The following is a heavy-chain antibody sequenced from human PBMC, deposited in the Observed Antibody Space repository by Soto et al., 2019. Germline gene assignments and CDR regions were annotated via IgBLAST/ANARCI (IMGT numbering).Heavy chain of an antibody. D-gene: IGHD3-10*01. CDR2: INHSGST. V-gene: IGHV4-34*01. CDR3: ARDWTRGPPAASWFDP. CDR1: GGSFSGYY. J-gene: IGHJ5*02. Sequence: SETLSLTCAVYGGSFSGYYWSWIRQPPGKGLEWIGEINHSGSTNYNPSLKSRVTISVDTSKNQFSLKLSFVTAADTALYYCARDWTRGPPAASWFDPWGQGTLVTVSS.